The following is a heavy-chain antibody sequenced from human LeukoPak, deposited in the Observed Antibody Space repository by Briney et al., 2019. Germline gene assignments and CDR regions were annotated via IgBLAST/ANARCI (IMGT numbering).Heavy chain of an antibody. CDR3: ARDLQGGYFDP. V-gene: IGHV4-59*01. CDR2: IHYSGST. CDR1: GGSIRSYY. Sequence: SETLSLTCTVSGGSIRSYYWSWIRQPPGKGLEWIGYIHYSGSTNCNPSLKTRVTLSVDTSKNHFSLKLTSVTAADTAVYYCARDLQGGYFDPWGQGTLVTVSS. D-gene: IGHD5-18*01. J-gene: IGHJ5*02.